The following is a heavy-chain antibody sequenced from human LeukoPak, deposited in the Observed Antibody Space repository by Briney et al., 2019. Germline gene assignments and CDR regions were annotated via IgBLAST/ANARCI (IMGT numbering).Heavy chain of an antibody. CDR3: ARAREVGATDAFDI. J-gene: IGHJ3*02. V-gene: IGHV3-74*01. CDR1: GFTFSSYW. D-gene: IGHD1-26*01. Sequence: GGSLRLSCAASGFTFSSYWMHWVRQAPGKGLVWVSRMNSEGSSTTYADSVKGRFTISRDNAENTLYLQMNSLRAEDTAVYYCARAREVGATDAFDIWGQGTMVTVSS. CDR2: MNSEGSST.